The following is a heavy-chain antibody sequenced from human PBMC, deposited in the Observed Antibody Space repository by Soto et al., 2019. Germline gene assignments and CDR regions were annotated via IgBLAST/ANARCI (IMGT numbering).Heavy chain of an antibody. CDR1: GFTFSSYW. D-gene: IGHD3-9*01. CDR2: IHRDGSNT. J-gene: IGHJ3*02. Sequence: EVQLVESGGGLVQPGGSLRLSCAASGFTFSSYWMHWARQAPGKGLVWVSRIHRDGSNTNYADAVKGRFTISRDNGKNTLYLQMNSLRAEDTAVDYCAREVNWLKAFDIWCQGTMVTVSS. V-gene: IGHV3-74*01. CDR3: AREVNWLKAFDI.